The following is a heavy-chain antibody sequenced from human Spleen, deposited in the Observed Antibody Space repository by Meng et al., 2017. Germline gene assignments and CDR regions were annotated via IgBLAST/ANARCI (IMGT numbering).Heavy chain of an antibody. D-gene: IGHD2-21*01. CDR3: AREIVVVVAAERGLHY. CDR1: AYSFTDYF. J-gene: IGHJ4*02. CDR2: INCRSGAP. V-gene: IGHV1-46*01. Sequence: QVQLAQSGAEVKKPGASVKVSCKASAYSFTDYFVHWVRQAPGQGLEWLGVINCRSGAPTYEPKFQGRLTMTRDTSTSTVSMELSSLRSEDTAVYFCAREIVVVVAAERGLHYWGQGTLVTVSS.